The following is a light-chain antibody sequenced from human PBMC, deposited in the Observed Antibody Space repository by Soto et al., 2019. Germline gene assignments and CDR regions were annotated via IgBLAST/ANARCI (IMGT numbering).Light chain of an antibody. V-gene: IGKV3-20*01. CDR3: QQYGSSPLT. CDR2: GAS. Sequence: DIVLTQSPGTLSLSPGERATLSCRASQSVSSSYLAWYQQKPGQAPRLLIYGASIRATGIPDRFSGSGYGTDFTLTISRLEPEDVAVYYCQQYGSSPLTFGGGTKVEIK. CDR1: QSVSSSY. J-gene: IGKJ4*01.